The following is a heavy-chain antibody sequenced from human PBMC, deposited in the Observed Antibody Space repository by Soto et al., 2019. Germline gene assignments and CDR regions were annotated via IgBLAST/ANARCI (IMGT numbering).Heavy chain of an antibody. D-gene: IGHD4-17*01. J-gene: IGHJ4*02. CDR2: ISRSSNVI. CDR3: AKDPNGDYIVGFDD. Sequence: EVQLLESGGDLVQPGGSLRLSCAASGFAFSNYAVTWVRQAHGKGLEWVSSISRSSNVIYYADSVKGRFIISRDNSKNTMYLQMNSLRAEDTARYYCAKDPNGDYIVGFDDLGQGTLVTVS. V-gene: IGHV3-23*01. CDR1: GFAFSNYA.